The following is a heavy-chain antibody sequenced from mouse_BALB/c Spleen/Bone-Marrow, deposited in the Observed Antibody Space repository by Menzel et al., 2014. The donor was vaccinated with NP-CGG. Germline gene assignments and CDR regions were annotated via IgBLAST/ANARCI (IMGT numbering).Heavy chain of an antibody. Sequence: VQGVESGAELVRPGASVKLSCKASGYTFTSYWINWVKQRPGQGLEWIGNIYPSDSYTNYNQKFKDKATLTVDKSSSTAYMQLSSPTSEDSAVYYCTRRGAGNAMDYWGQGTSVTASS. CDR1: GYTFTSYW. J-gene: IGHJ4*01. V-gene: IGHV1-69*02. CDR3: TRRGAGNAMDY. CDR2: IYPSDSYT.